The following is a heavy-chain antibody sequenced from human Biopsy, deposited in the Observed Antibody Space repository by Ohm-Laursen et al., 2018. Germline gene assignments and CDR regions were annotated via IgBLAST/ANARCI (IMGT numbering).Heavy chain of an antibody. CDR2: INHSGRT. D-gene: IGHD3-22*01. Sequence: SETLSLTCAVYGESFNGYYWSWIRQTPGKGLEWIGDINHSGRTNYNPSLKSRVTISVDTSKNQFSLKVRSVTAADTAVYYCVRGVDYYDPYHHYALDVWGQGTTVTVSS. V-gene: IGHV4-34*01. J-gene: IGHJ6*02. CDR3: VRGVDYYDPYHHYALDV. CDR1: GESFNGYY.